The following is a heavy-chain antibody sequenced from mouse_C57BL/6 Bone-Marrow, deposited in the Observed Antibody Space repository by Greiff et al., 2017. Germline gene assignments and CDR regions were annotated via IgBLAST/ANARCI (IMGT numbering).Heavy chain of an antibody. J-gene: IGHJ3*01. Sequence: QVQLQQSGPGLVQPSQSLSITCTVSGFSLNSSGVHWVRPSPGKGLELLGVLWSGGSTDYTAAFISRLSISKDNSKSQVFFKMNSLQADDTSIDYCARPMTLSYCGQGTLVTVSA. CDR2: LWSGGST. CDR3: ARPMTLSY. V-gene: IGHV2-2*01. CDR1: GFSLNSSG. D-gene: IGHD2-3*01.